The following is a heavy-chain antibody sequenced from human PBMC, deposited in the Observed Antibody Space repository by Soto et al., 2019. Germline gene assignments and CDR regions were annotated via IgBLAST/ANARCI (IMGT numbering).Heavy chain of an antibody. CDR3: ARDGGTGDHYYYMDV. J-gene: IGHJ6*03. CDR2: ISSSSSYI. Sequence: GGSLRLSCAASGFTFSSYSMNWVRQAPGKGLEWVSSISSSSSYIYYADSVKGRFTISRDNAKNSLYLQMNSLRAEDTAVYYCARDGGTGDHYYYMDVWGKGTTVTVSS. CDR1: GFTFSSYS. V-gene: IGHV3-21*01. D-gene: IGHD7-27*01.